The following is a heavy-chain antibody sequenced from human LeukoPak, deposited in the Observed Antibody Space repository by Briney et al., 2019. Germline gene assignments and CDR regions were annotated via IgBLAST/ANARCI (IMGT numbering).Heavy chain of an antibody. CDR3: AREGVVTPPFDY. J-gene: IGHJ4*02. CDR1: GGSFSGYY. CDR2: INHSGST. V-gene: IGHV4-34*01. Sequence: SETLSLTCAVYGGSFSGYYWSWIRQPPGKGLEWIGEINHSGSTNYNPSPKSRVTISVDTSKNQFSLKLSSVTAADTAVYYCAREGVVTPPFDYWGQGNLVTVSS. D-gene: IGHD4-23*01.